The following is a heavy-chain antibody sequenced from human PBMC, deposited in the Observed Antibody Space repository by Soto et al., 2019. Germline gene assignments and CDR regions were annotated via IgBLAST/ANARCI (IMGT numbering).Heavy chain of an antibody. CDR1: GYTLTELS. V-gene: IGHV1-24*01. D-gene: IGHD1-26*01. CDR2: FDPEDGET. CDR3: ATDSGSYFGPPAEYFQR. J-gene: IGHJ1*01. Sequence: QVQLVQSGAEVKKPGASVKVSCKVSGYTLTELSMHWVRQAPGKGLEWLGGFDPEDGETIYAQKFQGRVTMTEDTSTDTSYMELSSLRSEDTAVYYCATDSGSYFGPPAEYFQRWGQGTLVTVSS.